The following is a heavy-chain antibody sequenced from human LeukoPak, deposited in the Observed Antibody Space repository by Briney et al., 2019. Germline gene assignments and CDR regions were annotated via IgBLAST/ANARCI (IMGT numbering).Heavy chain of an antibody. CDR3: ARVPDPIPYYYDSSGWDDAFDI. D-gene: IGHD3-22*01. Sequence: GGSLRLSCAASGFTFSSYSMNWVRQAPGRGLEWVSSISSSSSYIYYADSVKGRFTISRDNAKNSLYLQMNSLRAEDTAVYYCARVPDPIPYYYDSSGWDDAFDIWGQGTMVTVSS. J-gene: IGHJ3*02. CDR1: GFTFSSYS. V-gene: IGHV3-21*01. CDR2: ISSSSSYI.